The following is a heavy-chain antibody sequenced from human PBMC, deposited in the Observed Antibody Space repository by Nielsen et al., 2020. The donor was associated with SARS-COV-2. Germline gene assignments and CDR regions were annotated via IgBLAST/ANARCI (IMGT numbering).Heavy chain of an antibody. J-gene: IGHJ6*02. Sequence: ASVKVSCKASGYTFTSYGISWVRQAPGQGLEWMGWISAYNGSTNYAQKLQGRVTMTTDTSTSTAYMELRSLRSDDTAVYYCARGAINYDILTGYLYGMDVWGQGTAVTVSS. CDR2: ISAYNGST. V-gene: IGHV1-18*01. D-gene: IGHD3-9*01. CDR3: ARGAINYDILTGYLYGMDV. CDR1: GYTFTSYG.